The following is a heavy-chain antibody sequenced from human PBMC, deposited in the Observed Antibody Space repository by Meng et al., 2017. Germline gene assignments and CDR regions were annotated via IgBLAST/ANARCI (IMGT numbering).Heavy chain of an antibody. V-gene: IGHV4-4*02. D-gene: IGHD3-16*02. Sequence: VESETTGAGLTMPSRTLSLPCGVSVCSIVSSNGWSWLRQPPGKGLEWIGEIYHSGSTNYNPSLKSRVTISVDKSQNQFSLKLSSVTAADTAVYYCASDGRSWDWGQGTLVTVSS. CDR1: VCSIVSSNG. CDR2: IYHSGST. J-gene: IGHJ4*02. CDR3: ASDGRSWD.